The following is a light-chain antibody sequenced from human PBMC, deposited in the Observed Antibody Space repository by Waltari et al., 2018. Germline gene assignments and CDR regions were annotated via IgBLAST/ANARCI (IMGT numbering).Light chain of an antibody. Sequence: QSILTQPPSASGTPGRTVTISCSGSNSNVGANSVCWYQQLPGTAPKLLIFGNNRRPSGGPDRFSGSKSGTSASLAIRGLRSEDEADYYCATWDDRLTAVFGGGTKLTVL. CDR1: NSNVGANS. CDR3: ATWDDRLTAV. V-gene: IGLV1-47*01. CDR2: GNN. J-gene: IGLJ2*01.